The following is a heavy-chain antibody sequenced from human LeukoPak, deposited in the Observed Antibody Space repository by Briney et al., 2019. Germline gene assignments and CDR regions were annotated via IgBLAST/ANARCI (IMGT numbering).Heavy chain of an antibody. D-gene: IGHD3-22*01. CDR3: ARDISGSRGVITPHYYYYYMDV. CDR1: GGTFSSYA. V-gene: IGHV1-69*05. Sequence: SVKVSCKASGGTFSSYAISWVRQAPGQGLEWMGGIIPIFGTAHYAQKFQGRVTITTDESTSTAYMELSSLRSEDTAVYYCARDISGSRGVITPHYYYYYMDVWGKGTTVTVSS. CDR2: IIPIFGTA. J-gene: IGHJ6*03.